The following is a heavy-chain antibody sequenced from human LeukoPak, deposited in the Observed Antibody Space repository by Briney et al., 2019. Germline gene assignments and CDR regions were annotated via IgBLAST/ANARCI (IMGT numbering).Heavy chain of an antibody. V-gene: IGHV3-48*04. CDR1: GFSFSSYN. Sequence: GGSLTLSCAASGFSFSSYNMNWVRQAPGKGLEWVSHITSSGSIIYYVDSVRGRFTISRDNAKTSLYLQMNSPRVEDSAVYYCARQYSSSWTGFHPWGQGTLVTVSS. CDR3: ARQYSSSWTGFHP. D-gene: IGHD6-13*01. CDR2: ITSSGSII. J-gene: IGHJ5*02.